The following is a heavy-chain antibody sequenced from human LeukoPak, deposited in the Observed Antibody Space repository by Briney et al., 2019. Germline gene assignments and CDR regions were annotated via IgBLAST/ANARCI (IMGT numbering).Heavy chain of an antibody. D-gene: IGHD2-8*01. J-gene: IGHJ1*01. V-gene: IGHV3-30*19. CDR1: GFTFSSYG. CDR3: ARGGYCTNGVCSRTRAEYFQH. Sequence: PGGSLRLSCAASGFTFSSYGMHWVRQAPGKGLEWVAVISYDGSNKYYADSVKGRFTISRDNSKNTLYLQMNSLRAEDTAVYYCARGGYCTNGVCSRTRAEYFQHWGQGTLVTVSS. CDR2: ISYDGSNK.